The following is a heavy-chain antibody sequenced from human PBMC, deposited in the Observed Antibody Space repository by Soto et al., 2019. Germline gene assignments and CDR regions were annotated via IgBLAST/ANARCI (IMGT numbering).Heavy chain of an antibody. CDR1: GGSFSGYY. D-gene: IGHD3-3*01. CDR3: ARGLKFWSGYPRYYYYYGMDV. J-gene: IGHJ6*02. CDR2: INHSGST. Sequence: TLSLTCAVYGGSFSGYYWSWIRQPPGKGLEWIGEINHSGSTNYNPSLKSRVTISVDTSKNQFSPKLSSVTAADTAVYYCARGLKFWSGYPRYYYYYGMDVWGQGTTVTVSS. V-gene: IGHV4-34*01.